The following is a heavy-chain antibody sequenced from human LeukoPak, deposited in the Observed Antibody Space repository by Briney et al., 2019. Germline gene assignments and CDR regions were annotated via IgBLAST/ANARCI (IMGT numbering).Heavy chain of an antibody. V-gene: IGHV4-39*07. CDR1: GGSISSSSYY. J-gene: IGHJ5*02. D-gene: IGHD4-17*01. CDR2: IYYSGST. Sequence: SETLSLTCTVSGGSISSSSYYWGWIRQPPGKGLEWIGSIYYSGSTYYNPSLKSRVTISVDTSKNQFSLKLSSVTAADTAVYYCARDTTVTGWFDPWGQRTLVTVSS. CDR3: ARDTTVTGWFDP.